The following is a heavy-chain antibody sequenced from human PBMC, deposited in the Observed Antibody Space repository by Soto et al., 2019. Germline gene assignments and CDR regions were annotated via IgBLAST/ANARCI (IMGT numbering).Heavy chain of an antibody. Sequence: ESGGGLVQPEGSLRLSCAASGFTFSSYWMSWVRQAPGKGLEWVANIKQDGSEKYYVDSVKGRFTISRDNAKNSLYLQMNSLRAEDTAVYYCAARITLWLFDPWGQGTLVTVSS. D-gene: IGHD3-10*01. CDR2: IKQDGSEK. J-gene: IGHJ5*02. CDR3: AARITLWLFDP. V-gene: IGHV3-7*03. CDR1: GFTFSSYW.